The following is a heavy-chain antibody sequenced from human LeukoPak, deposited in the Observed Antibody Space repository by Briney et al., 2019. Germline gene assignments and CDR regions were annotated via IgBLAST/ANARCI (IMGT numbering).Heavy chain of an antibody. CDR2: ISAYNGNA. J-gene: IGHJ4*02. CDR1: GYTFTSYG. CDR3: ARGAPYGSGSYWVDY. V-gene: IGHV1-18*01. Sequence: SSVKVSCKASGYTFTSYGISWVRQAPGQGLEWMGWISAYNGNANYAQKLQGRVTMTTDTSTSTAYMELRSLRSDDTAVYCCARGAPYGSGSYWVDYWGQGTLVTVSS. D-gene: IGHD3-10*01.